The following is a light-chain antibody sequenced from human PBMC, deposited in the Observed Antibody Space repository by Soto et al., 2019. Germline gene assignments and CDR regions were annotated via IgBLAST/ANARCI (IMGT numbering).Light chain of an antibody. CDR3: SSYTSSSTLV. J-gene: IGLJ2*01. CDR1: SSDVGGYNY. CDR2: DVS. Sequence: QSALTQPASVSGYPGQSITISCTGTSSDVGGYNYVSWYQQHPGKAPKLMIYDVSNRPSGVSNRFSGSKSGNTASLTISGLQAEDEADYYYSSYTSSSTLVFGGGTKVTVL. V-gene: IGLV2-14*01.